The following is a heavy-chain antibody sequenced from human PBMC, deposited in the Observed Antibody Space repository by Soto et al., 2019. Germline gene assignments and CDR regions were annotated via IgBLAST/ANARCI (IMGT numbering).Heavy chain of an antibody. CDR2: ISAHNGNT. D-gene: IGHD1-26*01. CDR3: ARDAAVGLFDY. Sequence: ASVKVSCKSSGYTFTSYGISWVRQAPGQGLEWMGWISAHNGNTNHAQKLQGRVTMTTDTSTSTAYMELRSLRSDDTAVYYCARDAAVGLFDYWGQGTLVTVSS. J-gene: IGHJ4*02. CDR1: GYTFTSYG. V-gene: IGHV1-18*01.